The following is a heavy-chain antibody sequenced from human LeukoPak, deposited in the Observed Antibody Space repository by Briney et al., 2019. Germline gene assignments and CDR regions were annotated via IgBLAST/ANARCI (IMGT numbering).Heavy chain of an antibody. D-gene: IGHD3-22*01. CDR2: IYRGGTT. J-gene: IGHJ5*02. CDR1: GFTVRSNY. CDR3: ARDAPPTYYYDSSGPNWFDP. V-gene: IGHV3-66*01. Sequence: PGGSLRLSCAASGFTVRSNYMSWVRQAPGKGLEWVSVIYRGGTTYYADSVKGRFTISRDNSKNTLHLQMNSLRAEDTAVYYCARDAPPTYYYDSSGPNWFDPWGQGTLVTVSS.